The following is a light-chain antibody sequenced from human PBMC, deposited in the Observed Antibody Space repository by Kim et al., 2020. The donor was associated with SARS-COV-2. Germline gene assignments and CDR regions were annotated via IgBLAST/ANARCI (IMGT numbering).Light chain of an antibody. V-gene: IGLV1-47*02. CDR1: RADIGTNF. CDR2: SSN. Sequence: RVTISCSGRRADIGTNFVYWAQHLPGTAPKLLISSSNQRPSGGPDRFSASRSGTSASLAISGLRSEDEADYYCAVWDDSLNGNWVFGGGTKLTVL. CDR3: AVWDDSLNGNWV. J-gene: IGLJ3*02.